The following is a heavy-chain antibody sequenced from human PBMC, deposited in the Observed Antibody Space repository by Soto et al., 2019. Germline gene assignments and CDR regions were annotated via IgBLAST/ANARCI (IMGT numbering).Heavy chain of an antibody. CDR1: GYSFTSYW. V-gene: IGHV5-10-1*01. J-gene: IGHJ6*02. Sequence: PGESLKISCKGSGYSFTSYWISWVRQMPGKGLEWMGRIDPSDSYTNYSPSFQGHVTISADKSISTAYLQWSSLKASDTAMYYCARHGVVGATDRPYYYYGMDVWGQGTTVTVSS. D-gene: IGHD1-26*01. CDR3: ARHGVVGATDRPYYYYGMDV. CDR2: IDPSDSYT.